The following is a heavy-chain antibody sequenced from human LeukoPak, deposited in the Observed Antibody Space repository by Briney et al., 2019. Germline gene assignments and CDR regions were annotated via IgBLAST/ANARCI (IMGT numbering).Heavy chain of an antibody. V-gene: IGHV4-34*01. CDR2: INHSGST. J-gene: IGHJ4*02. CDR1: GGSFSGYY. Sequence: SETLSLTCAVYGGSFSGYYWSWIRQPPGKGLEWIGAINHSGSTNYNPSLKSRVTISVDTSKNQFSLKLSSVTAADTAVYYCARGRIQLWLRTFDYWGQGTLVTVSS. D-gene: IGHD5-18*01. CDR3: ARGRIQLWLRTFDY.